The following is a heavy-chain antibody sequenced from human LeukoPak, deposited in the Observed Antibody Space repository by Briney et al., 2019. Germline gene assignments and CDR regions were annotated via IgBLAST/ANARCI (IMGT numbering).Heavy chain of an antibody. J-gene: IGHJ4*02. CDR1: GFTFSGHW. Sequence: PGGSLRLSCAASGFTFSGHWMSWVRQAPGKGLEWVANINQGGSDKYYVDSVKGRFTISSDNANNLLYLQMNSLRGEDPAVYYCTRDRSRAEDDWGQGTLVTVSS. CDR2: INQGGSDK. D-gene: IGHD1-14*01. CDR3: TRDRSRAEDD. V-gene: IGHV3-7*01.